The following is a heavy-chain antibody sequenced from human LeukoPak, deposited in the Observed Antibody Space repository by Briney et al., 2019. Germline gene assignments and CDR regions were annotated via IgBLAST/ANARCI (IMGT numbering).Heavy chain of an antibody. J-gene: IGHJ4*02. CDR3: GKTDIYFNPIDY. V-gene: IGHV4-4*02. D-gene: IGHD3-9*01. CDR1: GVSISSEW. Sequence: PSGTLSLTCAVSGVSISSEWWIWVRQPPGQGLEWIGEIHRDGRTRYNPPLKSRVTMSIDYSKNKFSLKVSSVTAAGTAIYYCGKTDIYFNPIDYWGPGSLVTVSS. CDR2: IHRDGRT.